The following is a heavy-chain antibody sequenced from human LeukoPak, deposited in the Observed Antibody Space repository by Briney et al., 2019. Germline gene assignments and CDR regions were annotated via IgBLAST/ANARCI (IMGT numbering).Heavy chain of an antibody. Sequence: GGSLRLSCAASGXTVSSNYMSWVRQAPGKGLEWVSVIYSGGSTYYADSVKGRFTISRDNSKNTLYLQMNGLRAEDTAVYYCARKSSGYYAVFDYWGQGTLVTVSS. D-gene: IGHD3-22*01. V-gene: IGHV3-66*01. CDR1: GXTVSSNY. J-gene: IGHJ4*02. CDR3: ARKSSGYYAVFDY. CDR2: IYSGGST.